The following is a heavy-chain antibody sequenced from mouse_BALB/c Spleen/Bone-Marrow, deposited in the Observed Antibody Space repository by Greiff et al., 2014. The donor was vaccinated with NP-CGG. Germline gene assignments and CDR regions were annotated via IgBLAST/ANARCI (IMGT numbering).Heavy chain of an antibody. CDR1: GFTFSDYY. CDR2: ISDGSSYT. J-gene: IGHJ3*01. CDR3: ARDLITTATSFAY. Sequence: EVQVVESGGGLVKPGGSLKLSCAASGFTFSDYYMYWVRQTPEKRLEWVATISDGSSYTYYPDSVKGRFTISRDNAKNNLYLQMSSLKSEDTAMYYCARDLITTATSFAYWGQGTLVTVSA. V-gene: IGHV5-4*02. D-gene: IGHD1-2*01.